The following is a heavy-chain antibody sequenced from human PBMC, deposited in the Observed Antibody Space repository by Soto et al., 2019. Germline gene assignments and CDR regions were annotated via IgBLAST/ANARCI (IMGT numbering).Heavy chain of an antibody. Sequence: QVQLVESGGGVVQPGRSLRLSCAASGFTFSSYGMHWVRQAPGKGLEWVAVISYDGSNKYYADSVKGRFTISRDNSKNTLYLQMNSLRDEDTGVDCCAKGGIGGPCGGGEHFDYWGQGTLVTVSS. CDR3: AKGGIGGPCGGGEHFDY. V-gene: IGHV3-30*18. CDR1: GFTFSSYG. J-gene: IGHJ4*02. CDR2: ISYDGSNK. D-gene: IGHD6-13*01.